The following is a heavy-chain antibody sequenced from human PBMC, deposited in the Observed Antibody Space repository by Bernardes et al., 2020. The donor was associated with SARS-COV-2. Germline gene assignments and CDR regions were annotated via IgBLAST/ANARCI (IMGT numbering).Heavy chain of an antibody. Sequence: GSLRLSCEASGFTFKTYAMSWVRQAPGKGLEWVSGIASSGDRTYYADSVKGRFTVSRDNSKKTLYLQMNSLKAEDTAIYYCAKSSGQQGFYGMDVWGQGTTVTVSS. D-gene: IGHD6-13*01. CDR3: AKSSGQQGFYGMDV. J-gene: IGHJ6*02. CDR1: GFTFKTYA. CDR2: IASSGDRT. V-gene: IGHV3-23*01.